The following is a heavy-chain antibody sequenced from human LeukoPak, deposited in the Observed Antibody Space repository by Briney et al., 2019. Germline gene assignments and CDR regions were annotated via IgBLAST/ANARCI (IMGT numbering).Heavy chain of an antibody. Sequence: ASVSVSCKASGYTFTGDYMHWVRQAPGQGLEWMGWINPNSGGTTYAQKFQGRVTMTRDTSISTAYMELSRLRSDDTAVYYCARILNTAMVTGWFDPWGQGTLVTVSS. J-gene: IGHJ5*02. V-gene: IGHV1-2*02. CDR3: ARILNTAMVTGWFDP. CDR1: GYTFTGDY. CDR2: INPNSGGT. D-gene: IGHD5-18*01.